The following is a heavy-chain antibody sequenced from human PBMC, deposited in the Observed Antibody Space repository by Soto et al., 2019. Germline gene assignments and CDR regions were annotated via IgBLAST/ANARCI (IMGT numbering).Heavy chain of an antibody. J-gene: IGHJ6*02. D-gene: IGHD4-17*01. CDR3: ASPPTTGNFYYYGMDV. V-gene: IGHV1-69*12. CDR2: IIPIFGTA. CDR1: GGTFSSYA. Sequence: QVQLVQSGAEVKKPGSSVKVSCKASGGTFSSYAISWLRQAPGQGLEWMGGIIPIFGTANYAQKFQGRVTIAVDESTSTAYMDLSSLRSEDTAVYYCASPPTTGNFYYYGMDVWGQGTTVTVSS.